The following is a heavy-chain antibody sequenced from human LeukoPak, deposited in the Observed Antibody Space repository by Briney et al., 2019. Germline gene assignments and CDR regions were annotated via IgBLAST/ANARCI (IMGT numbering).Heavy chain of an antibody. J-gene: IGHJ4*02. D-gene: IGHD5-12*01. CDR3: ASSYSGYHY. V-gene: IGHV1-69*10. CDR1: GGTFTRND. Sequence: SVKVSCKAFGGTFTRNDLTWVRQTPRQGLEWMGGFIPNLSIAHYAQKFKARVTITADESTTTVYMELRSLRSEDTAVYYCASSYSGYHYWGQGTLVTVSS. CDR2: FIPNLSIA.